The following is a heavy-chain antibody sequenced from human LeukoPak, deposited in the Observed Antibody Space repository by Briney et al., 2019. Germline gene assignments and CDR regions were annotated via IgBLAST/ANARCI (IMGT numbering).Heavy chain of an antibody. CDR3: ARDGFVDDSSGYYYEYYFDY. V-gene: IGHV3-53*05. Sequence: GGSLRLSCAASGFTVSSNYIWVRQAPGKGLEWVSVIYSGGSTYYADSVKGRFTISRDNAKKSLSLQMNSLRSDDTAVYYCARDGFVDDSSGYYYEYYFDYWGQGTLVTVSS. J-gene: IGHJ4*02. CDR1: GFTVSSNY. CDR2: IYSGGST. D-gene: IGHD3-22*01.